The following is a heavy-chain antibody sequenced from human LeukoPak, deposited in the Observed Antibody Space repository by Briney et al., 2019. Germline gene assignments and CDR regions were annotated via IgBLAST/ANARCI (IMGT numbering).Heavy chain of an antibody. J-gene: IGHJ4*02. CDR2: IYHSGST. D-gene: IGHD6-19*01. CDR3: AREFQEVAGIDY. Sequence: SETLSLTCTVSGYSISSGYYWGWIRQPPGKGLEWIGSIYHSGSTYYNPSLKSRVTISVDTSKNQFPLKLSSVTAADTAVYYCAREFQEVAGIDYWGQGTLVTVSS. CDR1: GYSISSGYY. V-gene: IGHV4-38-2*02.